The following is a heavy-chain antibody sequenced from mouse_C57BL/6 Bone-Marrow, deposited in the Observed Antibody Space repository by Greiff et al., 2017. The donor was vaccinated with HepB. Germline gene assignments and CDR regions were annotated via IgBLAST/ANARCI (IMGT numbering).Heavy chain of an antibody. D-gene: IGHD1-1*01. J-gene: IGHJ1*03. CDR3: ARSTVVATGYFDV. Sequence: EVKLEESGGGLVQPGGSLKLSCAASGFTFSDYGMAWVRQAPRKGPEWVAFISNLAYSIYYADTVTGRFTISRENAKNTLYLEMSSLRSEDTAMYYCARSTVVATGYFDVWGTGTTVTVSS. CDR1: GFTFSDYG. V-gene: IGHV5-15*04. CDR2: ISNLAYSI.